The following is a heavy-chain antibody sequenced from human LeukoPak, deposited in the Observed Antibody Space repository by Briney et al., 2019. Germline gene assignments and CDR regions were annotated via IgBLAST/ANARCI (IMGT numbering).Heavy chain of an antibody. Sequence: GASVKVSCKASGYTFTSYGISWVRQAPGQGLEWMGGIIPIFGTANYAQKFQGRVTITADESTSTAYMELSSLRSEDTAVYYCALDYGGNSHWGQGTLVTVSS. V-gene: IGHV1-69*13. J-gene: IGHJ4*02. CDR2: IIPIFGTA. D-gene: IGHD4-23*01. CDR1: GYTFTSYG. CDR3: ALDYGGNSH.